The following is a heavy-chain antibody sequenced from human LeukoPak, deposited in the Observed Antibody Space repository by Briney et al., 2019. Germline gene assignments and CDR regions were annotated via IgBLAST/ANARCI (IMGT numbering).Heavy chain of an antibody. J-gene: IGHJ3*02. CDR1: GGSFRGYY. Sequence: SETLSLTCAVYGGSFRGYYWSWIRQPPGQGLEWIGEINHSGSTNYNPSLKSRVTISVDTSKNQFYLKLSSVTAADTAVYYCASPGSVRHAFDIWGQGTMVTVSS. D-gene: IGHD3-10*01. V-gene: IGHV4-34*01. CDR3: ASPGSVRHAFDI. CDR2: INHSGST.